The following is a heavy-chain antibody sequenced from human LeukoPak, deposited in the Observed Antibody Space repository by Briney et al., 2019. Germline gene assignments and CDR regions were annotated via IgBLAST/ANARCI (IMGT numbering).Heavy chain of an antibody. V-gene: IGHV3-53*01. D-gene: IGHD4-17*01. CDR2: IYSAGTT. CDR3: AGRPHGDHPYFDY. J-gene: IGHJ4*02. CDR1: GFSVSGQY. Sequence: GGSLRLSCAASGFSVSGQYMSWVRQAPGKGVEWVSLIYSAGTTEYADSVKGRFTISRDSSKNTLYLQLDRLRAEDTAVYYCAGRPHGDHPYFDYWGQGTLVNVSP.